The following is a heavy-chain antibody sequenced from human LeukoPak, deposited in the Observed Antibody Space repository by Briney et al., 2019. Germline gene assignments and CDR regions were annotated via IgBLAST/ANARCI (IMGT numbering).Heavy chain of an antibody. D-gene: IGHD3-22*01. V-gene: IGHV3-30*04. J-gene: IGHJ6*02. CDR3: AREHYDDSGGHSSGLDV. Sequence: GGSLRLSCEASGFTFNNYLIHWVRQAPGKGLEWVALISSDGGKKYYADSVKGRFTISRDNSKDTLFLQMNSLKADVTAVYYCAREHYDDSGGHSSGLDVWGQGTTVTVSS. CDR2: ISSDGGKK. CDR1: GFTFNNYL.